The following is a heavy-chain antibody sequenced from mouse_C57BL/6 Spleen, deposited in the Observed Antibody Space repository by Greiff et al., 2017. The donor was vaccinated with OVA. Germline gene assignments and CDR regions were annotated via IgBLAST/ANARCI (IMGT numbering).Heavy chain of an antibody. D-gene: IGHD4-1*01. V-gene: IGHV1-69*01. J-gene: IGHJ4*01. Sequence: VQLQQSGAELVMPGASVKLSCKASGYTFTSYWMHWVKQRPGQGLEWIGEIDPSDSYTNYNQKFKGKSTLTVDKSSSTAYMQLSSLTSEDSAVYYCARGWDGYAMDYWGQGTSVTVSS. CDR3: ARGWDGYAMDY. CDR1: GYTFTSYW. CDR2: IDPSDSYT.